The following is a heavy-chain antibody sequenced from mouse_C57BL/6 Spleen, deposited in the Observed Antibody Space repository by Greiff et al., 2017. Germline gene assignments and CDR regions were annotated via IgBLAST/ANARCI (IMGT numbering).Heavy chain of an antibody. CDR1: GYTFTSYW. J-gene: IGHJ2*01. Sequence: QVQLKEPGAELVKPGASVKLSCKASGYTFTSYWMHWVKQRPGRGLEWIGRIDPNSGGTKYNEKFKSKATLTVDKPSSTAYMQLSSLTSEDSAVYYCARHHYYYGSSGFDYWGQGTTLTVSS. CDR3: ARHHYYYGSSGFDY. V-gene: IGHV1-72*01. CDR2: IDPNSGGT. D-gene: IGHD1-1*01.